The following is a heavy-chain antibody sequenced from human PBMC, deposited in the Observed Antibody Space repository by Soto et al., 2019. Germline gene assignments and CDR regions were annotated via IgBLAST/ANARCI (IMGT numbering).Heavy chain of an antibody. CDR2: INPSGGST. D-gene: IGHD6-19*01. Sequence: QVQLVQSGAEVKKPGASVKVSCKASGYTFTSYYMHWVRQAPGQGLEWMGIINPSGGSTSYAQKCQGRDTMTRDTSQSRVYMELSSLRSEDTAVYYCARDSLQWLVVWGQGTTVTVSS. V-gene: IGHV1-46*01. CDR3: ARDSLQWLVV. CDR1: GYTFTSYY. J-gene: IGHJ6*02.